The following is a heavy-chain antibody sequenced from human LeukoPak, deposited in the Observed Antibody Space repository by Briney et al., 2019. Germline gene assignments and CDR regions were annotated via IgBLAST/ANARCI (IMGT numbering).Heavy chain of an antibody. J-gene: IGHJ4*02. Sequence: GGSLRLSCAATGFTFSTYSMNWVRQAPGKGLEWVSYISSSSSNIYYADSVEGRFTISRDNAKNSLYLQMNSLRAEDTAVYYCARVVGYYFDYWGQGTLVTVSS. CDR3: ARVVGYYFDY. CDR2: ISSSSSNI. V-gene: IGHV3-21*01. CDR1: GFTFSTYS. D-gene: IGHD3-10*01.